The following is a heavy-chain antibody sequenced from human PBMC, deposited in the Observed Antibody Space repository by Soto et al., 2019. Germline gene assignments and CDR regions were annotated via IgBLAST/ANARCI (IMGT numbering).Heavy chain of an antibody. CDR2: FDPEDGET. J-gene: IGHJ5*01. Sequence: ASVKVSCKVSGYTLTELSMHWVRQAPGKGLEWMGGFDPEDGETIYAQKFQGRVTMTEDTSTDTAYMELSSLRSEDTAVYYCATVENPLRFLDYNRFDSWGQGTLVTVSS. D-gene: IGHD3-3*01. V-gene: IGHV1-24*01. CDR3: ATVENPLRFLDYNRFDS. CDR1: GYTLTELS.